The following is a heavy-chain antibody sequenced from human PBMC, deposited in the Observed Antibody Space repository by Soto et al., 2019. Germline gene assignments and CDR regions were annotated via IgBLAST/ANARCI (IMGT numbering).Heavy chain of an antibody. J-gene: IGHJ4*02. CDR1: GFTFSGSA. CDR3: TRHNGGYSYGDY. CDR2: IRSKANSYET. Sequence: GGSLRLSCAASGFTFSGSAMHWVRQASGKGLEWVGRIRSKANSYETAYAASVKGRFTISRDDSKNTAYLQMNSLKTEDTAVYYCTRHNGGYSYGDYWGQGTLVTVSS. D-gene: IGHD5-18*01. V-gene: IGHV3-73*01.